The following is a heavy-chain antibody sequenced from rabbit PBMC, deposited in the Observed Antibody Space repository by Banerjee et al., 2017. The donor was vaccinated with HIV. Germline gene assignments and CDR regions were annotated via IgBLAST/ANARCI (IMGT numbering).Heavy chain of an antibody. J-gene: IGHJ3*01. CDR1: GFSFSSSYW. Sequence: QSLEESGGGLVQPEGSLTLTCTASGFSFSSSYWMCWVRQAPGKGLEWIGCIYTDGTNRYYATWAKGRFTISKTSSTTVTLQMTSLTAADTATYFCARGAAYAGSGYYDPWGQGTLVTVS. CDR3: ARGAAYAGSGYYDP. CDR2: IYTDGTNR. V-gene: IGHV1S40*01. D-gene: IGHD8-1*01.